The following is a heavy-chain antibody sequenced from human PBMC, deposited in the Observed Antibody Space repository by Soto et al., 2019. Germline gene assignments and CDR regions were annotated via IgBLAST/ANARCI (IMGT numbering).Heavy chain of an antibody. CDR1: GGTFSSYA. V-gene: IGHV1-69*13. D-gene: IGHD6-19*01. CDR2: IIPIFGTA. Sequence: SVKVSCKASGGTFSSYAISWVRQAPGQGLEWMGGIIPIFGTANYAQKFQGRVTITADESTSTAYMELSSLRSEDTAVYYCARTYSSGQYYYYYGMDVWGQGTTVTVSS. J-gene: IGHJ6*02. CDR3: ARTYSSGQYYYYYGMDV.